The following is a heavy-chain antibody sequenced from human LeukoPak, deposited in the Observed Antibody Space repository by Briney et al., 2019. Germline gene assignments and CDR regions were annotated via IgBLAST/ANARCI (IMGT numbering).Heavy chain of an antibody. CDR2: INPNSGGT. J-gene: IGHJ4*02. CDR3: ARVAGGWLYYFDY. V-gene: IGHV1-2*02. Sequence: ASVKVSCKASGYTFTAYYMHWVRQAPGQGLEWMGWINPNSGGTNYAQKFQGRVTMTRDTSISTAYMELSRLRSDDTAVYYCARVAGGWLYYFDYWGQGTLVTVSS. D-gene: IGHD6-19*01. CDR1: GYTFTAYY.